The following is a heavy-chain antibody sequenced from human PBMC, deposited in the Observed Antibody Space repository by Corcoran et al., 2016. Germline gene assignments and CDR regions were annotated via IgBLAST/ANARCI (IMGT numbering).Heavy chain of an antibody. CDR3: AKGSRDYDFWSGYPPFDY. Sequence: EVQLLESGGGLVQPGGSLRLSCAASGFTFSSYAMSWVRQAPGKGLEWVSAISGSGGSTYYADSVKGRFTISRDNSKNTLYLQMNSLRAEDTAVYYCAKGSRDYDFWSGYPPFDYWGQGTLVTVSS. D-gene: IGHD3-3*01. J-gene: IGHJ4*02. CDR1: GFTFSSYA. CDR2: ISGSGGST. V-gene: IGHV3-23*01.